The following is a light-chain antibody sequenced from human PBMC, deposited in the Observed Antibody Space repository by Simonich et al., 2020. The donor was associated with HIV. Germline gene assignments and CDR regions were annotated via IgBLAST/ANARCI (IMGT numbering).Light chain of an antibody. V-gene: IGKV4-1*01. CDR3: QQYYGTPYT. CDR2: WAT. J-gene: IGKJ2*01. Sequence: DIVMTQSPYSLAVSLGERATINCRSSQCVLYSSDNKNYLAWYQQKPGQPPKLLIYWATTRPSGVPGRCSGTGSGTDFTLTISSLQAEDVAIYYCQQYYGTPYTFGRGTKLEIK. CDR1: QCVLYSSDNKNY.